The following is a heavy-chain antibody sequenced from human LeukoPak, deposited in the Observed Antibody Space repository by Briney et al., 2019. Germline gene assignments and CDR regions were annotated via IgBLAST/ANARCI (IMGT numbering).Heavy chain of an antibody. CDR3: ATERPQGGELLERFFDY. V-gene: IGHV1-2*02. CDR2: INPNSGGT. J-gene: IGHJ4*02. D-gene: IGHD1-26*01. CDR1: GYTFTGYY. Sequence: GASVKVSCKASGYTFTGYYMHWVRQAPGQGLEWMGWINPNSGGTNYAQKFQGRVTMTRDTSISTAYMELSRLRSEDTAVYYCATERPQGGELLERFFDYWGQGTLVTVSS.